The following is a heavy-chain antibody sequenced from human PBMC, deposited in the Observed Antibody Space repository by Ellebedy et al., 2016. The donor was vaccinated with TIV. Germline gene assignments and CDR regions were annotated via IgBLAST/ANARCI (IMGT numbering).Heavy chain of an antibody. CDR3: SRDEGGTGSLSY. Sequence: MPSETLSLTCTVSGGSISSSSYYWGWIRQPPGKGLVWIGSFYYSGSTYYNPSLKSRVTISLDTSKNQFPLRLSSVTAADTAVYYCSRDEGGTGSLSYWGQGTLVTVSS. V-gene: IGHV4-39*06. D-gene: IGHD3-10*01. J-gene: IGHJ4*02. CDR2: FYYSGST. CDR1: GGSISSSSYY.